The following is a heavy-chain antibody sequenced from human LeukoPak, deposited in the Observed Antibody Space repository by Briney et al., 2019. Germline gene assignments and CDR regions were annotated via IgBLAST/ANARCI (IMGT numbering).Heavy chain of an antibody. CDR2: IYPGDSDT. D-gene: IGHD6-19*01. J-gene: IGHJ3*02. V-gene: IGHV5-51*01. Sequence: GESLKISCKGSGYSFTSYWIGWVRQMPGKGLEWMGIIYPGDSDTRYSLSFQGQVTISADKSISTAYLQWSSLKASDTAMYYCARPVLAVAGTGDAFDIWGQGTMVTVSS. CDR3: ARPVLAVAGTGDAFDI. CDR1: GYSFTSYW.